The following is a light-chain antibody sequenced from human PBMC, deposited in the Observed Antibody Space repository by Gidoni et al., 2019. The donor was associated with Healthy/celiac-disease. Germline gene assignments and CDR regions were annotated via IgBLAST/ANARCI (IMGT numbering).Light chain of an antibody. CDR1: SSDVGGYNY. CDR3: SAYTSSSTLVG. V-gene: IGLV2-14*03. J-gene: IGLJ2*01. Sequence: QSALTQPASVSGSPGQSITISCTGTSSDVGGYNYVSWYQQHPGKAPKLMIYDVSNRPSGVSNRFSGSKSGNTDSLTISGLQAEDEADYYCSAYTSSSTLVGCGGGTKL. CDR2: DVS.